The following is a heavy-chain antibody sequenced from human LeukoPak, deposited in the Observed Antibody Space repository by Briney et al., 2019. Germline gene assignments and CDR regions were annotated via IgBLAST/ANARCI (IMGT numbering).Heavy chain of an antibody. J-gene: IGHJ4*02. CDR2: INHSGST. CDR3: ARDYCSSTSCPFDY. CDR1: GGSFSSYY. D-gene: IGHD2-2*01. V-gene: IGHV4-34*01. Sequence: SETLSLTCAVYGGSFSSYYWSWIRQPPGKGLEWIGEINHSGSTNYNPSLKSRVTISVDTSKNQFSLKLSSVTAADTAVYYCARDYCSSTSCPFDYWGQGTLVTVSS.